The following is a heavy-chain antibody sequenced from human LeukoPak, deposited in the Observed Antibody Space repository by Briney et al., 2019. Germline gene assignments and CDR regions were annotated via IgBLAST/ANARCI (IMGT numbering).Heavy chain of an antibody. CDR3: ARDLWFRELLFYFDH. J-gene: IGHJ4*02. V-gene: IGHV1-46*01. CDR1: GYTFTSYY. D-gene: IGHD3-10*01. Sequence: ASVKVSCKASGYTFTSYYMHWVRQAPGQGLEWMGIINPSGGSTSYAQKFQGRVTMTRDTSTSTVYMELSSLRSEDTAVYYCARDLWFRELLFYFDHWGQGTLVTVSS. CDR2: INPSGGST.